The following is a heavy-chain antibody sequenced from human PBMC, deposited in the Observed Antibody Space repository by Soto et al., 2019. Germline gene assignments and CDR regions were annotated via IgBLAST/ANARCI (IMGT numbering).Heavy chain of an antibody. V-gene: IGHV4-30-4*01. D-gene: IGHD3-22*01. CDR1: GGSISSGDYY. CDR2: IYYSGST. CDR3: ARVEIISSGYYSSDYFDY. Sequence: QVQLQESGPGLVKPSQTLSLTCTVSGGSISSGDYYWSWIRQPPGKGLEWIGYIYYSGSTYYNPSLKSRVTLSVDTYKNRFSLKLSSVTAADTAVYYCARVEIISSGYYSSDYFDYWGQGTLVTVSS. J-gene: IGHJ4*02.